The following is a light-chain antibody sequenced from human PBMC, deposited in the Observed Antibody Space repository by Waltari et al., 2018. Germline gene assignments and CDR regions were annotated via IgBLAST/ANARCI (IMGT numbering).Light chain of an antibody. V-gene: IGKV3-20*01. Sequence: EIVLTQSPGTLSLSPGERATLSCRASQSVGSSFLAWYQQKAGQTPRLLIYGASSRATGIPYRFSGSGSETDFTFIISRLEPEDFAVYYCQQYGSAPRTFGQGTKVEMK. CDR1: QSVGSSF. CDR2: GAS. J-gene: IGKJ1*01. CDR3: QQYGSAPRT.